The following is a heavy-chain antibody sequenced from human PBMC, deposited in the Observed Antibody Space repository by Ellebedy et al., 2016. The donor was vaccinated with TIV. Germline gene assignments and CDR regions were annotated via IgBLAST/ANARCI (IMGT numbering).Heavy chain of an antibody. CDR3: AKVYYYDSSGYYPPFDY. CDR2: ISGSGGST. D-gene: IGHD3-22*01. V-gene: IGHV3-23*01. CDR1: GFTFSSYA. Sequence: GGSLRLSXAASGFTFSSYAMSWVRQAPGKGLEWVSAISGSGGSTYYADSVKGRFTISRDNSKNTLYLQMNSLRAEDTAVYYCAKVYYYDSSGYYPPFDYWGQGTLVTVSS. J-gene: IGHJ4*02.